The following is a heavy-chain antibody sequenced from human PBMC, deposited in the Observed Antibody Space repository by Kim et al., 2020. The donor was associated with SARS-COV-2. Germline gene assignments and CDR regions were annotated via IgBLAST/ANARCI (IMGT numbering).Heavy chain of an antibody. CDR2: MNPNSGNT. J-gene: IGHJ4*02. V-gene: IGHV1-8*01. Sequence: ASVKVSCKASGYTFTSYDITWVRQATGQGLEWMGWMNPNSGNTGYAQKFQGRVTMTRNTSISTAYMELSSLRSEDTAVYYCARGISRQLPHFDYWGQGTLVTVSS. D-gene: IGHD2-2*01. CDR1: GYTFTSYD. CDR3: ARGISRQLPHFDY.